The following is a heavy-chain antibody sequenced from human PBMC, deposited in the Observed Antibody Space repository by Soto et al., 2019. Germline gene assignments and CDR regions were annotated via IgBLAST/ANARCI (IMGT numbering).Heavy chain of an antibody. CDR1: GGSISSSNW. CDR3: ARVSGSYYYGMDV. Sequence: SETLSLTCAVSGGSISSSNWWSWVRKPPGKGLEWIGEIYHSGSTNYNPSLKSRVTISVDKSKNQFSLKLSSVIAADTAVYYCARVSGSYYYGMDVWGQGTTVTVSS. J-gene: IGHJ6*02. D-gene: IGHD1-26*01. CDR2: IYHSGST. V-gene: IGHV4-4*02.